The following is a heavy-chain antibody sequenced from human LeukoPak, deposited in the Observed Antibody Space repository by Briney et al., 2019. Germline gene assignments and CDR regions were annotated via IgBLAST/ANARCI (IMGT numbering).Heavy chain of an antibody. V-gene: IGHV4-59*01. Sequence: SETLSLTCTVSGGSISSYYWSWIRQPPGKGLEWIGYIYYSGSTNYNPSLKSRVTISVDTSKNQFSLKLSSVTAADTAVYYCARVSWGWLLTPYYYYYMDVWGKGTTVTVSS. CDR3: ARVSWGWLLTPYYYYYMDV. CDR2: IYYSGST. D-gene: IGHD5-24*01. CDR1: GGSISSYY. J-gene: IGHJ6*03.